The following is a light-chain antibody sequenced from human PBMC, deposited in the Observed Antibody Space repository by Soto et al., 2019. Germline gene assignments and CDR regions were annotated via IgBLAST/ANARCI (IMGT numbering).Light chain of an antibody. CDR1: QTISSW. V-gene: IGKV1-5*03. Sequence: DIQMTQSPSILSGSVGDRVTITCRASQTISSWLAWYQQKPGKAPKLLIYKASTLKSGVPSRFSGSGSGTEFTLTISSLQPDDFATYYCQHYNSYSEAFGQGTEVELK. CDR3: QHYNSYSEA. CDR2: KAS. J-gene: IGKJ1*01.